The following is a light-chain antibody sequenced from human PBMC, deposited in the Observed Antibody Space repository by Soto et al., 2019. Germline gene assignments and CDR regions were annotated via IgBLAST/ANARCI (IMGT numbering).Light chain of an antibody. J-gene: IGLJ2*01. Sequence: QSALTQPASVSGSPGQSITISCTGTSSDVGGYNYVSWHQQHPGKVPKLMIYDVSHRPSGVSNRFSGSKSGNTASLTISGLQAEDEADYYCSSYTSSITVVFGGGTKLTVI. CDR3: SSYTSSITVV. V-gene: IGLV2-14*03. CDR1: SSDVGGYNY. CDR2: DVS.